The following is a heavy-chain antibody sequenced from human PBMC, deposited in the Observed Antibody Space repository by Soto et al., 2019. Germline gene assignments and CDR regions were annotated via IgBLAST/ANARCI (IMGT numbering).Heavy chain of an antibody. V-gene: IGHV4-34*01. CDR2: INHSGST. CDR1: GGSFSGYY. Sequence: PSETLSLTCAVYGGSFSGYYWSWVRQPPGKGLEWIGEINHSGSTNYNPSLKSRVTISVDTSKNQLSLKLSSVTAADTAVYYCARATGSSTSPYHYWGQGTLVTVSS. CDR3: ARATGSSTSPYHY. J-gene: IGHJ4*02. D-gene: IGHD2-2*01.